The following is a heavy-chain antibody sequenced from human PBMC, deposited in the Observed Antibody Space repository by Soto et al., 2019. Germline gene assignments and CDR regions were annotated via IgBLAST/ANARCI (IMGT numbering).Heavy chain of an antibody. D-gene: IGHD3-22*01. Sequence: FLVKVAGKASGNSVSIYASSWVQQTTGQGLEWMGGIIPIFGTANYAQKFQGRVTITADESTSTAYMELSSLRSEDTAVYYCARAGYYDSSGYYWNFDYWGQGTLVTVSS. CDR1: GNSVSIYA. CDR2: IIPIFGTA. V-gene: IGHV1-69*01. CDR3: ARAGYYDSSGYYWNFDY. J-gene: IGHJ4*02.